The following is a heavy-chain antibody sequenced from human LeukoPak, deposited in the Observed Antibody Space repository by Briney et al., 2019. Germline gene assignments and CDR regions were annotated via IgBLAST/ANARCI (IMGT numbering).Heavy chain of an antibody. CDR2: INDNGRA. V-gene: IGHV4-34*01. J-gene: IGHJ6*03. Sequence: SETLSLTCAVYGGSFSNYYWNWIRQPPGKGLEWLGEINDNGRANYNPSLMSRVTVSVDTSKNQFSLRLTSVTATDTAVYYCARRWNYGRNYYIDVWGEGATVSVSS. D-gene: IGHD1-7*01. CDR1: GGSFSNYY. CDR3: ARRWNYGRNYYIDV.